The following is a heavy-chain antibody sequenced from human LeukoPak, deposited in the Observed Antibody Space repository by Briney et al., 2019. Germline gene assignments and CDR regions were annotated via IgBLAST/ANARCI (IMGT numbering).Heavy chain of an antibody. CDR2: INHSGST. CDR3: ARGLSPHIVVVPAAQQDIMATVGTYFDY. CDR1: GGSFSGYY. Sequence: PSETLSLTCAVYGGSFSGYYWSWIRQPPGKGLEWIGEINHSGSTNYNPSLKSRVTISVDTSKNQFSLKLSSVTAADTAVYYCARGLSPHIVVVPAAQQDIMATVGTYFDYWGQGTLVTVSS. J-gene: IGHJ4*02. D-gene: IGHD2-2*01. V-gene: IGHV4-34*01.